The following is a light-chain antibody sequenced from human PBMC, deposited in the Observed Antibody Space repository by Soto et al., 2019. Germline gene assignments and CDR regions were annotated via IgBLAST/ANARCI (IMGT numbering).Light chain of an antibody. CDR1: QSISSW. J-gene: IGKJ1*01. CDR3: LQRNSYTWT. V-gene: IGKV1-5*01. CDR2: AAS. Sequence: GDRVTITCRASQSISSWLAWYQQKPGKAPKLLIYAASSLQSGVPSRFSVSGSGTECTLTISSLQKEDGAMYDCLQRNSYTWTFGQGTKVDI.